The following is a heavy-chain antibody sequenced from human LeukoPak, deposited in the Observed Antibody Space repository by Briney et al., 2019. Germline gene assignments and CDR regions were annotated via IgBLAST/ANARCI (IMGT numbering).Heavy chain of an antibody. CDR1: GFTFSSYA. CDR3: ARDYYGSGSYPTADN. V-gene: IGHV3-23*03. J-gene: IGHJ4*02. D-gene: IGHD3-10*01. Sequence: GGSLRLSCAASGFTFSSYAMSWVRQAPGKGLEWVSIIYSGGSTYYTDSVKGHFTISRDTSKNTLYLQMNSLRAEDTALYYCARDYYGSGSYPTADNWGRGTLVTVSS. CDR2: IYSGGST.